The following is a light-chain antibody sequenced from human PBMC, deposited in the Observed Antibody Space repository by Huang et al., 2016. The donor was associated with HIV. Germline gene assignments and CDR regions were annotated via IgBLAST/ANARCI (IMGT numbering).Light chain of an antibody. J-gene: IGKJ3*01. CDR2: AAS. CDR3: QQLNSYPEGFT. CDR1: QGIRSY. V-gene: IGKV1-9*01. Sequence: IQLTQSPSSLSASGGDRVTITCRASQGIRSYLAWYQQKPGKAPKLLIYAASTLQSGVPTRFSCSGSGTDFTLTISSLQPEDFATYYCQQLNSYPEGFTFGPGTKVDIK.